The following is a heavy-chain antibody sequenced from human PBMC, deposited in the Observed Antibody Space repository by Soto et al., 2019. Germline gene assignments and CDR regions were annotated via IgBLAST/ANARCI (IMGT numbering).Heavy chain of an antibody. V-gene: IGHV1-69*13. CDR2: IIPIFGTA. CDR1: GGTFSSYA. Sequence: ASVKVSCKASGGTFSSYAISWVRQAPGQGLEWMGGIIPIFGTANYAQKFQGRVTITADESTSTAYMELSSLRSEDTAVYYCARDLRDIVLVPAAMRYYGTDVWGQGTTVTVSS. CDR3: ARDLRDIVLVPAAMRYYGTDV. D-gene: IGHD2-2*01. J-gene: IGHJ6*02.